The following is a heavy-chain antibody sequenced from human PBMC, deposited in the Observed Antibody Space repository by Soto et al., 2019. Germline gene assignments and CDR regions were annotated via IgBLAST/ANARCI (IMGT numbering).Heavy chain of an antibody. V-gene: IGHV1-3*01. CDR3: ARDQRRVSSRNPTTYYYYYYGMDV. D-gene: IGHD1-1*01. Sequence: GASVKVSCKASGYTFTSYAMHWVRKAPGQRLEWMGWINAGNGNTKYSQKFQGRVTITRDTSASTAYMELSSLRSEDTAVYYCARDQRRVSSRNPTTYYYYYYGMDVWGQGTTVTVSS. CDR2: INAGNGNT. J-gene: IGHJ6*02. CDR1: GYTFTSYA.